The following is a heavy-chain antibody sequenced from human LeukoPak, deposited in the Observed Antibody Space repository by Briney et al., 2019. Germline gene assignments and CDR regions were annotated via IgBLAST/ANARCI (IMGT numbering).Heavy chain of an antibody. V-gene: IGHV3-66*01. CDR2: IYSAGSI. D-gene: IGHD3-16*01. J-gene: IGHJ3*02. CDR1: GLIVSSNY. CDR3: AREGRGTDAFDI. Sequence: GRSLRLSCVASGLIVSSNYKTWVRQAPGKGLEWVSIIYSAGSIDYADSVKGRFTISRDNSKNTVYLQMNNVTGADTAVYYCAREGRGTDAFDIWGQGTIVTVSS.